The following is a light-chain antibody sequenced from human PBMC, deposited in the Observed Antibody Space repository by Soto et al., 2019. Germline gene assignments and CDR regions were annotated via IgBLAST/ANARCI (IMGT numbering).Light chain of an antibody. V-gene: IGKV3-11*01. CDR2: DAS. Sequence: IVLTQSPATLSFSPCEIATLSCSASQSVSSYLAWYQQKPGQAPRLLIYDASNRATGIPARFSGSGSGADFTLTISSLEPEDFAVYYCQQRSNWPLTFGGGTKVDIK. J-gene: IGKJ4*01. CDR1: QSVSSY. CDR3: QQRSNWPLT.